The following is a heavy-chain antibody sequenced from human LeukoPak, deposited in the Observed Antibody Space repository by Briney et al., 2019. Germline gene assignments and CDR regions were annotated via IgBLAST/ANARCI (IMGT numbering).Heavy chain of an antibody. D-gene: IGHD2-15*01. V-gene: IGHV1-46*01. CDR1: GYTFTSHY. Sequence: ASVKVSCKASGYTFTSHYIHWVRQAPGQGLEWMGIINPSVGGTSYAQKFQGRVTMTRDTSMSTVYMELSSLRSEDTAVYYRARGPWITYCSGGSCYWFDPWGQGILVTVSS. J-gene: IGHJ5*02. CDR3: ARGPWITYCSGGSCYWFDP. CDR2: INPSVGGT.